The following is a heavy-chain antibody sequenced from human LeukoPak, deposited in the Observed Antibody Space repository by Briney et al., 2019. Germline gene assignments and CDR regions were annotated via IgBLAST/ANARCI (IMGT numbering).Heavy chain of an antibody. D-gene: IGHD1-20*01. CDR1: GFTFNAHW. CDR3: ARDLNWNQADY. V-gene: IGHV3-74*01. Sequence: PGGSLRLSCAASGFTFNAHWMHWVRQTPEKGLVWLSRINPDGSTTNYADAVKGRFTISRDNAKDTLYLQMNSLRVEDTAVYYCARDLNWNQADYWGQGSLVTVSS. J-gene: IGHJ4*02. CDR2: INPDGSTT.